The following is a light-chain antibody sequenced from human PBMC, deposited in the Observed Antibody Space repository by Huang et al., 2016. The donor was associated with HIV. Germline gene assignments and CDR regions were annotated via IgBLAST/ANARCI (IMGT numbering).Light chain of an antibody. Sequence: DIQMTQSPSSLSASVGDRVTITCRASQSISSYLNWYQQKPGKAPKLLIYAASSLHSGVPSRFSGSGSGTDFTLTISRLQPEDFATYYCQQSYSTPRTFGQGTRLEIK. V-gene: IGKV1-39*01. CDR3: QQSYSTPRT. CDR2: AAS. CDR1: QSISSY. J-gene: IGKJ5*01.